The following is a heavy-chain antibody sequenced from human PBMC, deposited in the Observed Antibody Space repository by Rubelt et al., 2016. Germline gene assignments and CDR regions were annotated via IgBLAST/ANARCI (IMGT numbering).Heavy chain of an antibody. CDR2: ISGYNGDT. Sequence: QAPGQGLEWMAWISGYNGDTNYVQKFQGRVTMTTDTSPGTAYMELRSLRSDDTALYYCARDPGFDFWGQGTPVTVSS. J-gene: IGHJ4*02. V-gene: IGHV1-18*01. D-gene: IGHD3-10*01. CDR3: ARDPGFDF.